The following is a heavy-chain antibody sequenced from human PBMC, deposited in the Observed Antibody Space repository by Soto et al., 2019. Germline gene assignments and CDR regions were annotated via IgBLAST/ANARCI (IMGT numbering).Heavy chain of an antibody. D-gene: IGHD2-8*01. CDR3: ARDNGDESDS. CDR2: ISAYNGNT. V-gene: IGHV1-18*01. J-gene: IGHJ4*02. Sequence: QVQLVQSGAEVKKPGASVKVSCKASGYTFTSYGISWVRQAPGQGLEWMGWISAYNGNTNYAQKRQGRVTMTTDTPPSTASIEQSSLSSDDTAVYYCARDNGDESDSWGQGTLVTVSS. CDR1: GYTFTSYG.